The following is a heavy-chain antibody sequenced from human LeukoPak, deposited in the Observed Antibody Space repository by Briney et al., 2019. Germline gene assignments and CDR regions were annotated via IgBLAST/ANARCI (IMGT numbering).Heavy chain of an antibody. CDR1: AFTFSSNW. CDR2: INSDGSST. J-gene: IGHJ4*02. Sequence: TGGSLRLSCAASAFTFSSNWMHGVRQAPGKGLVWVSRINSDGSSTNYADSVRGRFTISRDNAKNTLYLQMNSLRAEDTAVYYCANYGSGYFYYWGQGTLVTVSS. D-gene: IGHD3-3*01. V-gene: IGHV3-74*01. CDR3: ANYGSGYFYY.